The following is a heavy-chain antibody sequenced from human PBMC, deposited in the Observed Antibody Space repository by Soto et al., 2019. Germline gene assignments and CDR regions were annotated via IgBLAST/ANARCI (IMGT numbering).Heavy chain of an antibody. CDR3: AKDAGLPSVRGPSMDV. D-gene: IGHD3-10*02. J-gene: IGHJ6*02. CDR1: GFTFSSYG. V-gene: IGHV3-30*18. Sequence: QVQLVESGGGVVQPGRSLRLSCAASGFTFSSYGMHWVRQAPGKGLEWVAVISYDGSNKYYADSVKGRFTISRDNSKNTQYLQMNSLRAEDTAVYYCAKDAGLPSVRGPSMDVWGQGTTVTVSS. CDR2: ISYDGSNK.